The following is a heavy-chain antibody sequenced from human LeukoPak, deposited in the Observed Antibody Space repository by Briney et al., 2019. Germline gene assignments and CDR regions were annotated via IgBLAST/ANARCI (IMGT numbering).Heavy chain of an antibody. V-gene: IGHV3-74*01. D-gene: IGHD3-10*01. CDR1: GFTFSNSW. CDR2: INTDGSIT. Sequence: QPGGSLRLSCAASGFTFSNSWMNWVRQAPGKGLVWVSRINTDGSITSYADSVKGRFTISRDNAKNSLYLQMNSLRDEDTAVYYCARVILKYYGSGPFDYWGQGTLVTVSS. CDR3: ARVILKYYGSGPFDY. J-gene: IGHJ4*02.